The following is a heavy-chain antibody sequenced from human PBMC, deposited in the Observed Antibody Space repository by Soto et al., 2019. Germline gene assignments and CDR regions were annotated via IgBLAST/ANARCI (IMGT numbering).Heavy chain of an antibody. D-gene: IGHD5-12*01. CDR1: GYSISSGYY. Sequence: SETLSLTCAVSGYSISSGYYWGWIRQPPGKGLEWIGSIYHSGSTYYNPSLKSRVTISVDTSKNQFSLKLSSVTAADTAVYYCARGRDGYNTESYYFDYWGQGTLVTVSS. J-gene: IGHJ4*02. CDR3: ARGRDGYNTESYYFDY. CDR2: IYHSGST. V-gene: IGHV4-38-2*01.